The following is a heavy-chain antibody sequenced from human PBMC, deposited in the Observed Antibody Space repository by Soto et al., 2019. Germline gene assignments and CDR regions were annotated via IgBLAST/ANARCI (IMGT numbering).Heavy chain of an antibody. CDR2: IKSKYAGETT. CDR1: GFSFKTTW. V-gene: IGHV3-15*05. CDR3: STGSPFSGRDFDH. Sequence: EVQLVESGGGLVKPGGSLRLSCAASGFSFKTTWMAWVRQAPGKGLEWVGRIKSKYAGETTDYADPVKGRFTISRDDSEDTLYLHRDSLETGDTAVYYCSTGSPFSGRDFDHWGQGTLVTVSS. J-gene: IGHJ4*02. D-gene: IGHD1-26*01.